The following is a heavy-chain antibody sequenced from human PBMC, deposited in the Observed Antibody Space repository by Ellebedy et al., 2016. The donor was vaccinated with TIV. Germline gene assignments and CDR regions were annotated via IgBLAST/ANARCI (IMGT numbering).Heavy chain of an antibody. CDR1: GYRFTDYW. CDR3: ARPYYYDSSGYYSGDY. CDR2: IYPGDSDT. Sequence: GESLKISXKSSGYRFTDYWIDWVRQTPGKGLEWMGIIYPGDSDTRYSPSFQGQVTISVDKSSSTAYLQWNSLKASDTAMYFCARPYYYDSSGYYSGDYWGQGTLVTVSS. D-gene: IGHD3-22*01. V-gene: IGHV5-51*01. J-gene: IGHJ4*02.